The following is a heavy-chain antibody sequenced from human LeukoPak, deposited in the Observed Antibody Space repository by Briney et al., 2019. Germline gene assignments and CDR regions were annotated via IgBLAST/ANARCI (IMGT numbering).Heavy chain of an antibody. CDR1: GFTFSSYG. V-gene: IGHV3-30*18. CDR3: AKGARYGDYGPDY. J-gene: IGHJ4*02. CDR2: ISYDGSNK. D-gene: IGHD4-17*01. Sequence: GGSLRLSCAASGFTFSSYGMHWVRQAPGKGLEWVAVISYDGSNKYYADSVKGRFTISRDNSKNTLYLQMNSLRAEDTAVYYCAKGARYGDYGPDYWGQGTPVTVSS.